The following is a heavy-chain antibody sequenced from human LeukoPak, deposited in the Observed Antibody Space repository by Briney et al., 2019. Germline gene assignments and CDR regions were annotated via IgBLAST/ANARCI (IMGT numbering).Heavy chain of an antibody. J-gene: IGHJ4*02. D-gene: IGHD1-26*01. CDR3: ATYSSRWELLDY. V-gene: IGHV1-24*01. Sequence: ASVKVSCKVSGYTLTELSMHWVRQAPGKGLEWMGGFDPEDGETIYAQKFQGRVTMTEDTSTDTAYMELSGLRSEDTAVYYCATYSSRWELLDYWGQGTLVTVSS. CDR2: FDPEDGET. CDR1: GYTLTELS.